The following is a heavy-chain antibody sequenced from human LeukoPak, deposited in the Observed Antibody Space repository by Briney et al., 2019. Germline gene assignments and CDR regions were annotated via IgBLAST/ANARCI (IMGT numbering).Heavy chain of an antibody. J-gene: IGHJ6*02. CDR2: ISYDGSNK. CDR3: ARATNWKHYYYYYGMDV. Sequence: GGSLRLSCAASGFTFSSYAMHWVRQAPGKGLEWVAVISYDGSNKYYADSVKGRFTISRDNSKNTLYLQMNSLRAEDTAVYYCARATNWKHYYYYYGMDVWGQGTTVTVSS. V-gene: IGHV3-30*04. D-gene: IGHD1-1*01. CDR1: GFTFSSYA.